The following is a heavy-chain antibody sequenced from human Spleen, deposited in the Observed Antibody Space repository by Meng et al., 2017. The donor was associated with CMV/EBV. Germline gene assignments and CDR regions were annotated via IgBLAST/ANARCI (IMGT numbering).Heavy chain of an antibody. CDR1: GCTFSAYA. CDR2: ISYDGSNK. CDR3: ARGGYYDSSGQNWFDP. D-gene: IGHD3-22*01. J-gene: IGHJ5*02. V-gene: IGHV3-30-3*01. Sequence: GCTFSAYAMHWVRQTPGKGLEWVAVISYDGSNKYYADSVKGRFTISRDNSKNTLHLQMNTLRAEDTALYYCARGGYYDSSGQNWFDPWGQGTLVTVSS.